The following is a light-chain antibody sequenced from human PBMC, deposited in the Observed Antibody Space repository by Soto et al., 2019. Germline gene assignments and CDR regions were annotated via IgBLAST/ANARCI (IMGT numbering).Light chain of an antibody. CDR2: DAS. Sequence: DIQMTQSPSTLSASVGDRVTITCRSNQSMSSWLAWYQQKPEKAPKLLIYDASSLQSGVTSRFSGSVSGTEFTLIISSLQPDDFGSYSCQQYYSYPSLGQGTKVELK. V-gene: IGKV1-5*01. J-gene: IGKJ1*01. CDR3: QQYYSYPS. CDR1: QSMSSW.